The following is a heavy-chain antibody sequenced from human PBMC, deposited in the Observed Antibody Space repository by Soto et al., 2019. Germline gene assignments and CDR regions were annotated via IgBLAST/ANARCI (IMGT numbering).Heavy chain of an antibody. CDR3: AKDGAARRRSNFDY. J-gene: IGHJ4*02. CDR1: GFTFSSYA. CDR2: ISGSGGST. Sequence: EVQLLESGGGLVQPGGSLRLSCAASGFTFSSYAMSWVRQAPGKGLVWVSAISGSGGSTYYADSVKGRFTISRDNAKNTLYLKMNSVRAEDTAVYYCAKDGAARRRSNFDYWGQGTLVTVS. V-gene: IGHV3-23*01. D-gene: IGHD6-6*01.